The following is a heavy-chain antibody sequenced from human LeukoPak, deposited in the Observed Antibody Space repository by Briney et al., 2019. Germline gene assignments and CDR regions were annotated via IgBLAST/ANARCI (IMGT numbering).Heavy chain of an antibody. CDR1: GYIFSSYW. Sequence: KVSCKGSGYIFSSYWIGWVRQMPGKGLEWMGIIYPGDSDTRYSPSFQGQVTISADKAINTAYPQWSSLKASDTAMYYCARPLSSGWYGVDSWGQGTLVTVSS. J-gene: IGHJ4*02. D-gene: IGHD6-19*01. V-gene: IGHV5-51*01. CDR3: ARPLSSGWYGVDS. CDR2: IYPGDSDT.